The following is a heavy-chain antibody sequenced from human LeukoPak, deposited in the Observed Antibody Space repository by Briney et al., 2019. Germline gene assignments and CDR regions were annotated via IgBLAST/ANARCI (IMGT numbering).Heavy chain of an antibody. CDR3: ARGYHFWAFDI. CDR2: MNPNSGNT. D-gene: IGHD2/OR15-2a*01. J-gene: IGHJ3*02. CDR1: GYTFTSYD. V-gene: IGHV1-8*01. Sequence: ASVKVSFKASGYTFTSYDINWVRQATGQGLEWMGWMNPNSGNTGYAQKFQGRVTMTRNTSISTAYMELRSLRSEDTAVYYCARGYHFWAFDIWGQGTMVTVSS.